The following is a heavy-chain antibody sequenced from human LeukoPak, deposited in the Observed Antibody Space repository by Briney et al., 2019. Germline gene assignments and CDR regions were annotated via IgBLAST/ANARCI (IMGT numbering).Heavy chain of an antibody. CDR2: ISYDGSNK. V-gene: IGHV3-30*04. D-gene: IGHD4-11*01. Sequence: GSLRLSCAASGFTFSSYAMHWVRQAPGKGLEWVAVISYDGSNKYYADSVKGRFTISRDNSKNTLYLQMNSLRAEDTAVYYCARDYEGGTTVTTSLASWGQGTLVTISS. CDR1: GFTFSSYA. J-gene: IGHJ4*02. CDR3: ARDYEGGTTVTTSLAS.